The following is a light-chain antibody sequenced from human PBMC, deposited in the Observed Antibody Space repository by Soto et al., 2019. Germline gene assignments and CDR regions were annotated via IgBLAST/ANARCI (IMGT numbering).Light chain of an antibody. J-gene: IGKJ1*01. CDR3: QQYNSYWT. CDR2: KAS. CDR1: QSISSW. Sequence: DIQMTRSPSTLSASVGDMVTITCRASQSISSWLAWYQQKPGKAPKLLIYKASSLESGVPSRFSGSGSGTEFTLTISSLQPDDFATYYCQQYNSYWTFGQGTKVDIK. V-gene: IGKV1-5*03.